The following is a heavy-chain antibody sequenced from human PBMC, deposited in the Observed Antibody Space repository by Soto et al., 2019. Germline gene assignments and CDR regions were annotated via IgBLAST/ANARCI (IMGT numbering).Heavy chain of an antibody. D-gene: IGHD3-3*01. J-gene: IGHJ4*02. Sequence: PGGSLRLSCAASGFTFSSFGMAWVRQGPGKGLEWVSAISGSVGATYYADSVKGRFTISRDNSKNTLSLQMSSLGAEDTAVYYCAKYLLEDTSSIFGCWGRVTLVTVSX. CDR3: AKYLLEDTSSIFGC. CDR2: ISGSVGAT. V-gene: IGHV3-23*01. CDR1: GFTFSSFG.